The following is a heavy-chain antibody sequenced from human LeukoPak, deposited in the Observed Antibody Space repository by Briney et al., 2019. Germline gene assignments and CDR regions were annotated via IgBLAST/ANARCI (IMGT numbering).Heavy chain of an antibody. CDR2: IKQDGSEK. V-gene: IGHV3-7*01. D-gene: IGHD2-15*01. J-gene: IGHJ4*02. CDR1: GFTFSDYW. CDR3: ARDNGHCSGGSCPGNFDY. Sequence: GGSLRLSCAASGFTFSDYWMTWVRQAPGKGLEWVANIKQDGSEKYYVDSVKGRFTISRDNAKNSLYLQMNSLRAEDTAVYYCARDNGHCSGGSCPGNFDYWGQGTLVTVSS.